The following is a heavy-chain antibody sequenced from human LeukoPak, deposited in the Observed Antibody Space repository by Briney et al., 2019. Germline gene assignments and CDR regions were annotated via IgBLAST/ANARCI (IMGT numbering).Heavy chain of an antibody. J-gene: IGHJ6*02. V-gene: IGHV4-59*01. Sequence: SETLSLTCTVSGGSIRSFFWSWIRQPPGKGLEWIGYIYYSGNTNYNPSLKSRVTISVDTSKNQFSLKLSSVTAADTAVYYCARKGFVGATISYYYGMDVWGQGTTVTVSS. CDR1: GGSIRSFF. D-gene: IGHD1-26*01. CDR3: ARKGFVGATISYYYGMDV. CDR2: IYYSGNT.